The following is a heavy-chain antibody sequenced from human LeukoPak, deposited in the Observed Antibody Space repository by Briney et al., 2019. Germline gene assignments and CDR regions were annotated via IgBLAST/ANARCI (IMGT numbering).Heavy chain of an antibody. D-gene: IGHD6-6*01. Sequence: GGSLRLSCAASHFTFTSYWMSWVRQAPGKGLEWVAVISYDGSNKYYADSVKGRFTISRDNSKNTLYLQMNSLRAEDTAVYYCARGAARNYFDYWGQGTLVTVSS. CDR3: ARGAARNYFDY. CDR1: HFTFTSYW. J-gene: IGHJ4*02. CDR2: ISYDGSNK. V-gene: IGHV3-30-3*01.